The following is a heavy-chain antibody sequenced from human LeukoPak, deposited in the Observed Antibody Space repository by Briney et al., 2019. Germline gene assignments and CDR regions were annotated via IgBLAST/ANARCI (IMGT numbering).Heavy chain of an antibody. Sequence: PSETLSLTCTVSGGSISSYYWTWIRQPAGKGLEWIGRIYTSGSTNYNPSLKSRVTISVDTSKNQFSLKLSSVTAADTAVYYCARGNSENIRYCSSTSCYKADYNWFDPWGQGTLVTVSS. D-gene: IGHD2-2*02. V-gene: IGHV4-4*07. CDR2: IYTSGST. CDR3: ARGNSENIRYCSSTSCYKADYNWFDP. CDR1: GGSISSYY. J-gene: IGHJ5*02.